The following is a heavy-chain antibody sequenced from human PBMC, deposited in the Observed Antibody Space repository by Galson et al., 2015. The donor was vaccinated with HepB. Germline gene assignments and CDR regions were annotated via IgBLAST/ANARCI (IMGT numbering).Heavy chain of an antibody. D-gene: IGHD3-22*01. CDR2: IIPILGIA. CDR3: ARGSYYDSSGYYGLGY. CDR1: GGTFSSYT. V-gene: IGHV1-69*02. J-gene: IGHJ4*02. Sequence: SVKVSCKASGGTFSSYTISWVRQAPGQGLEWMGRIIPILGIANYAQKFQGRVTITADKSTSTAYMELSSLRSEDTAVYYCARGSYYDSSGYYGLGYWGQGTLVTVSS.